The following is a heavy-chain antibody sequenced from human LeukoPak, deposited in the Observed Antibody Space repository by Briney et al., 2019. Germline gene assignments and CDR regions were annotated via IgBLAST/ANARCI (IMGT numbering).Heavy chain of an antibody. CDR1: EFTFSDAW. Sequence: GGSLRLSCAASEFTFSDAWMTWLRQAPGQGLEWIGLIKSKSDGGTTQYGPPMEGRITISRAESKETLYLQMDSVNTADTADYYGATVSREYFWGEGALVSVSS. CDR2: IKSKSDGGTT. V-gene: IGHV3-15*05. CDR3: ATVSREYF. J-gene: IGHJ4*02. D-gene: IGHD5-24*01.